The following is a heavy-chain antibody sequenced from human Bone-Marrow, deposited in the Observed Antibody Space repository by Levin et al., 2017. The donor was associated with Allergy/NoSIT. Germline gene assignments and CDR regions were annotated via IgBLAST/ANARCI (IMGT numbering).Heavy chain of an antibody. CDR2: ISGSGETI. CDR3: VRVGLREVQAFDP. Sequence: GGSLRLSCAASGFTFSSYEMTWVRQAPGKGLAWISFISGSGETIYYADSVKGRFTISRDNTKDSLYLQMNSLRAEDTAVYYCVRVGLREVQAFDPWGQGTLVTVSS. CDR1: GFTFSSYE. D-gene: IGHD3/OR15-3a*01. V-gene: IGHV3-48*03. J-gene: IGHJ5*02.